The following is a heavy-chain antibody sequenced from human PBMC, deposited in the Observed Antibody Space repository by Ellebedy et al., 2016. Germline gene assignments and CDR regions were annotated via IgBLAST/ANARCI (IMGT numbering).Heavy chain of an antibody. D-gene: IGHD6-6*01. CDR3: ARGDTSSSLQLDY. J-gene: IGHJ4*02. Sequence: GGSLRLSXAASGFDFHDYAMNWVRQAPGKGLEWVSGISWNSADIRYADSVKGRFSISRDNPKKTLFLQMDSLRVEDTALYYCARGDTSSSLQLDYWGQGTFVTVSS. CDR1: GFDFHDYA. CDR2: ISWNSADI. V-gene: IGHV3-9*01.